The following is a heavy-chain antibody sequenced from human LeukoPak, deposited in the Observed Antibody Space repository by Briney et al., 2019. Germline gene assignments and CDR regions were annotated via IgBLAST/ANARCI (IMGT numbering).Heavy chain of an antibody. V-gene: IGHV5-51*01. J-gene: IGHJ5*02. D-gene: IGHD2-2*01. Sequence: ASVKVSCKAPGYTFTSYWIGWVRQMPGKGLEWMGIIYPGDSDTRYSPSFQGQVTISADKSISTAYLQWSSLKASDTAMYYCARRSYCSSTSCSPPDNWFDPWGQGTLVTVSS. CDR1: GYTFTSYW. CDR2: IYPGDSDT. CDR3: ARRSYCSSTSCSPPDNWFDP.